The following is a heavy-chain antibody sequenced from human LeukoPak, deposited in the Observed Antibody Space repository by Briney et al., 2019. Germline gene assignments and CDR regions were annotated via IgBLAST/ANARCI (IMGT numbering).Heavy chain of an antibody. V-gene: IGHV3-30*04. CDR1: GFTFSSYA. D-gene: IGHD3-9*01. Sequence: PGGSLRLSCAASGFTFSSYAMHWVRQAPGKGLEWVAVIPYDGSNKYYADSVKGRFTISRDNSKNTLYLQMNSLRAEDTAVYYCARDLTYYDILTGYYIDYWGQGTLVTVSS. CDR2: IPYDGSNK. CDR3: ARDLTYYDILTGYYIDY. J-gene: IGHJ4*02.